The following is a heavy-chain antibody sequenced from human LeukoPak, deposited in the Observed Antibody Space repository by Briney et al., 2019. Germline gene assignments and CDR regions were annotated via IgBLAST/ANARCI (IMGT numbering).Heavy chain of an antibody. CDR3: ATRGTGAVAFDM. CDR2: INPNSGGT. V-gene: IGHV1-2*02. J-gene: IGHJ3*02. Sequence: GASVKVSCKASGYTFTRKYLHWVGQAAGQGLEGRGWINPNSGGTTYAQKFQGRVTMTRDTSISTAYMELSRLSSDDTAVYYCATRGTGAVAFDMWGQGTMVTVSS. CDR1: GYTFTRKY. D-gene: IGHD1-1*01.